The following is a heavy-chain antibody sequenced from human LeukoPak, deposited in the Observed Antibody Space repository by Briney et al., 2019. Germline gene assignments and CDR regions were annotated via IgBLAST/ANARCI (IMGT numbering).Heavy chain of an antibody. Sequence: GGSLRLSCAASGFTFSSYAMSWVRQAPGKGLEWVSSISSSSSYIYYADSVKGRFTISRDNAKNSLYLQMNSLRAEDTAVYYCARDYYGSGSFRSDYWGQGTLVTVSS. CDR2: ISSSSSYI. V-gene: IGHV3-21*01. CDR3: ARDYYGSGSFRSDY. CDR1: GFTFSSYA. D-gene: IGHD3-10*01. J-gene: IGHJ4*02.